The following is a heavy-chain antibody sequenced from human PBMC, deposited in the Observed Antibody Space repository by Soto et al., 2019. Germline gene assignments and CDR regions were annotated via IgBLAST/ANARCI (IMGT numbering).Heavy chain of an antibody. J-gene: IGHJ4*02. CDR1: GFTFSNAW. CDR3: TTEAPPGSGWYGYYFDY. V-gene: IGHV3-15*07. Sequence: GSLRLSCAASGFTFSNAWMNWVRQAPGKGLEWVGRIKSKTDGGTTDYAAPVKGRFTISRDDSKNTLYLQMNSLKTEDTAVYYCTTEAPPGSGWYGYYFDYWGQGTLVTVSS. CDR2: IKSKTDGGTT. D-gene: IGHD6-19*01.